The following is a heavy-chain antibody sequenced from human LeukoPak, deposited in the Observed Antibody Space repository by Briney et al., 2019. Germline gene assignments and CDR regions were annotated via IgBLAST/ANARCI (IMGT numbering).Heavy chain of an antibody. D-gene: IGHD6-19*01. CDR2: IRSKANSYAT. J-gene: IGHJ3*02. CDR1: GFTFGGSA. Sequence: PGGSLRLSCAASGFTFGGSAMHWVRQASGKGLEWVGRIRSKANSYATAYAASVKGRFTISRDDSKNTAYLQMNSLKTEDTAVYYCIASSGWYAAFDIWGQGTMVTVSS. CDR3: IASSGWYAAFDI. V-gene: IGHV3-73*01.